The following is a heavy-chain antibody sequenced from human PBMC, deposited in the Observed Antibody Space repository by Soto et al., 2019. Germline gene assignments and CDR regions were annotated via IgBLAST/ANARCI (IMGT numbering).Heavy chain of an antibody. D-gene: IGHD4-17*01. J-gene: IGHJ5*02. Sequence: QLQLQESGPGLVKPSETLSLTCTVSGGSISSSSSYWGWIRQPPGKGLEWIGYIYYSGSTNYNPSLKLRVTISGDTSKNQFSLKLSSVTASDPSVYYCANQPRGAATVTSVINWFDPWGQGALVTVSS. V-gene: IGHV4-39*01. CDR2: IYYSGST. CDR1: GGSISSSSSY. CDR3: ANQPRGAATVTSVINWFDP.